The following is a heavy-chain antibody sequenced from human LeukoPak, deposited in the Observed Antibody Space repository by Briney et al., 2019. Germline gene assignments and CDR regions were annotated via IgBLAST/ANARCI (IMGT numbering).Heavy chain of an antibody. V-gene: IGHV3-33*06. CDR2: IWYDGSNK. D-gene: IGHD1-26*01. J-gene: IGHJ4*02. CDR3: AKVRGSYELDYFDY. CDR1: GFTFSSYG. Sequence: GSLRLSCAASGFTFSSYGMHWVRQAPGKGLEWVAVIWYDGSNKYYADSVKGRFTISRDNSKNTLYLQMNSLRAEDTAVYYCAKVRGSYELDYFDYWGQGTLVTVSS.